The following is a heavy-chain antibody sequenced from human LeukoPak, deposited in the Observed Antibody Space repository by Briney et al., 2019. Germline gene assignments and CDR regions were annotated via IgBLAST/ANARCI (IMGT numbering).Heavy chain of an antibody. V-gene: IGHV4-61*02. D-gene: IGHD2-2*01. J-gene: IGHJ4*02. Sequence: SETLSLTCTVSGDSISSGTYYWSWVRQPAGKGLEWIGRIYTSGSTDYNPSLKTRVTISEDTSNNQFSLKLSSVTAADTAVYYCARGCSSTTCYRGGFDYWGQGTLVTVSS. CDR2: IYTSGST. CDR1: GDSISSGTYY. CDR3: ARGCSSTTCYRGGFDY.